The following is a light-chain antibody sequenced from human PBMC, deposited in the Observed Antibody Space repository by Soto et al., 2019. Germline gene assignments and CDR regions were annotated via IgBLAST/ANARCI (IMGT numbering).Light chain of an antibody. Sequence: QLVLTQSSSASASLGSSVKLTCTLSSGHSSYSIAWHQQQPGKAPRYLMKLEGSGSYNKGSGVPDLFSGSSSGADRYLTISNLQSEDEADYYCETWDSQPHVVFGGGTKLTVL. CDR2: LEGSGSY. J-gene: IGLJ2*01. CDR3: ETWDSQPHVV. CDR1: SGHSSYS. V-gene: IGLV4-60*03.